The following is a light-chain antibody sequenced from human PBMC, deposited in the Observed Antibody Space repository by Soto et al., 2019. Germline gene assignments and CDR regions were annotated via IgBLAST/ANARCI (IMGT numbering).Light chain of an antibody. Sequence: DIQMTQSPSTLSASVGYRVTITCRASQSISSWLAWYQQKPGKAPKLLIYKASSLESGVPSRFSGSGSGTEFTLTISSLQPDDFATYYCQQYNSYRTFGQGTTVDIK. V-gene: IGKV1-5*03. CDR2: KAS. CDR3: QQYNSYRT. CDR1: QSISSW. J-gene: IGKJ1*01.